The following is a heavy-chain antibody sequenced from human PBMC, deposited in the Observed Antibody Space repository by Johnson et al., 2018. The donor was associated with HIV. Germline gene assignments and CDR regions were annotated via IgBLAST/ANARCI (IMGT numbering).Heavy chain of an antibody. V-gene: IGHV3-7*04. Sequence: VQLVESGGGVVQPGRSLRLSCAASGFTFSRYWMSWVRQAPGKGLEWVANIKQDGSEKQYVDSVKGRFTISRDNSKNTLYLQMHSLRIEDTAVYYCAREELEPDVFDIWGQGTMVTVSS. CDR3: AREELEPDVFDI. CDR1: GFTFSRYW. D-gene: IGHD1-1*01. CDR2: IKQDGSEK. J-gene: IGHJ3*02.